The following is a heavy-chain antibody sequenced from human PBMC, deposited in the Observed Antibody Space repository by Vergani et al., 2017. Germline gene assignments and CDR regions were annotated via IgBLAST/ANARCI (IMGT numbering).Heavy chain of an antibody. Sequence: QVQLVQSGAEVKKPGSSVKVSCKASGGTFSSYAISWVRQAPGQGLEWMGGIIPIFGTANYAQTFQGRVTITADESTSTAYMELSSLRSEDTAVYYCAREWAAYYYDSSGYRYNWFDPWGQGTLVTVSS. V-gene: IGHV1-69*01. D-gene: IGHD3-22*01. CDR2: IIPIFGTA. CDR1: GGTFSSYA. CDR3: AREWAAYYYDSSGYRYNWFDP. J-gene: IGHJ5*02.